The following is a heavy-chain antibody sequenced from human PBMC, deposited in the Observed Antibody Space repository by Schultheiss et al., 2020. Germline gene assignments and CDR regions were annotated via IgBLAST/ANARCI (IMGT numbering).Heavy chain of an antibody. CDR1: GGSISSYY. CDR2: IYYSGST. Sequence: SETLSLTCTVSGGSISSYYWSWIRQPPGKGLEWIGHIYYSGSTNYNPSLKSRVTISVDTSKNQFSLKLSSVTAADTAVYYCAMCDSYRWFDPWGQGTLVTVSA. V-gene: IGHV4-59*01. CDR3: AMCDSYRWFDP. D-gene: IGHD2-15*01. J-gene: IGHJ5*02.